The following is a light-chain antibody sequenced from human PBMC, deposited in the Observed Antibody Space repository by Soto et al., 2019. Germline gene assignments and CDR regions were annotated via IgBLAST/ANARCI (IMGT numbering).Light chain of an antibody. CDR2: DVS. CDR1: SSDVGGYNY. V-gene: IGLV2-14*01. CDR3: SSYTSSSTRV. J-gene: IGLJ1*01. Sequence: SVLTQPASVSGSPGQSSTISCTRTSSDVGGYNYVSWYQQHPGKAPKLMIYDVSNRPSGVSNRFSGSKSGNTASLSISGLQAEDEADYYCSSYTSSSTRVFGTGTKVTVL.